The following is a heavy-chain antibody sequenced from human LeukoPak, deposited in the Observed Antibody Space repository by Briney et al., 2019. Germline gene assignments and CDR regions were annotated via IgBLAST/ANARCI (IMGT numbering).Heavy chain of an antibody. CDR1: GFAFSSYA. Sequence: PGGSLRLSCAASGFAFSSYAMSWDRQAPGKGLEWVSAIGGSGDNTYYADSVKGRFTISRDNFKNTLYLQMNSLRAEDTALYYCAKTYSSSYYYFDYWGQGTLVPVSS. CDR3: AKTYSSSYYYFDY. V-gene: IGHV3-23*01. D-gene: IGHD6-13*01. J-gene: IGHJ4*02. CDR2: IGGSGDNT.